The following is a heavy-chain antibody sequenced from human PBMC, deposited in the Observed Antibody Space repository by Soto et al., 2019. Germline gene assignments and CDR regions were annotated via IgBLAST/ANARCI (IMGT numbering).Heavy chain of an antibody. D-gene: IGHD2-2*02. Sequence: SETLSLTCTVSGGSVSSGSYYWSWIRQPPGKGLEWIGYMYYSGSTNYNPSLKSRVTISLDTSKNQFSLKLSSVTAADTAVYYCARRARIVVVPAAIVGNWFDPWGQGTLVTVSS. CDR2: MYYSGST. V-gene: IGHV4-61*01. J-gene: IGHJ5*02. CDR1: GGSVSSGSYY. CDR3: ARRARIVVVPAAIVGNWFDP.